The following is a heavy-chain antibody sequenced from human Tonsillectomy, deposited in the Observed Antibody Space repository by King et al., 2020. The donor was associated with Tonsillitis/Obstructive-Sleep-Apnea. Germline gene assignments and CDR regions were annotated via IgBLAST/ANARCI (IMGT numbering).Heavy chain of an antibody. CDR2: MYYSGST. CDR3: ARDMVLEAGGDAFDI. D-gene: IGHD2-8*01. J-gene: IGHJ3*02. CDR1: GGSIKSYY. V-gene: IGHV4-59*01. Sequence: VQLQESGPRLVKPSETLSLTCTVSGGSIKSYYWIWIRQPPGKGLEWIGYMYYSGSTNYNPSLKSRVTISVDTSKNQFSLKLSSVTAADTAVYYCARDMVLEAGGDAFDIWGQGTMVTVSS.